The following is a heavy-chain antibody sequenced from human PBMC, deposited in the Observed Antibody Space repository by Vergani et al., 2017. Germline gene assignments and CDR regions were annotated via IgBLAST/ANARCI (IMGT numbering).Heavy chain of an antibody. D-gene: IGHD3-22*01. CDR1: GFTFSSYG. CDR2: QRYDGSNI. CDR3: AKEGYDTSG. Sequence: QVQLVESGGGVVQPGGSLRLSCAAPGFTFSSYGLDWVRQAPGKGLEWVAVQRYDGSNIYYADPVKGRFTISRDNSKNTLYLQMNSLRAEDTAVYYCAKEGYDTSGWGQGTLVTVSS. V-gene: IGHV3-30*02. J-gene: IGHJ4*02.